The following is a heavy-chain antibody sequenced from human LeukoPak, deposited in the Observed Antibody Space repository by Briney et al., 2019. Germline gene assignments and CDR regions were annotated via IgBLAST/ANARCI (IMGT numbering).Heavy chain of an antibody. V-gene: IGHV1-18*01. CDR1: NYTFTNYG. CDR3: ARGAEYYYDSSGYPY. CDR2: ISAYNGNT. J-gene: IGHJ4*02. Sequence: ASVKVSCKASNYTFTNYGITWVRQAPGQGLEWMGWISAYNGNTNYAQKLQGRVTMTTDTSTSTAYMELRSLRSDDTAVYYCARGAEYYYDSSGYPYWGQGTLVTVSS. D-gene: IGHD3-22*01.